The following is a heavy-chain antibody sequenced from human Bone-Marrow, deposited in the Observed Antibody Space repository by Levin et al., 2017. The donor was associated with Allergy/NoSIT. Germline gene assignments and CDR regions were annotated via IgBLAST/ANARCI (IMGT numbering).Heavy chain of an antibody. V-gene: IGHV4-39*01. J-gene: IGHJ5*02. CDR2: VFYTGST. CDR1: GDSIRSSIYY. Sequence: SQTLSLTCNVSGDSIRSSIYYWGWIRQPPGKGLEWLGTVFYTGSTYNNPSLKSRVTVSVDTSKNQFSLRLTSVAAADTGVYYCARHRLLDEYGGNAWFDTWGQGSLVTVSS. CDR3: ARHRLLDEYGGNAWFDT. D-gene: IGHD4-23*01.